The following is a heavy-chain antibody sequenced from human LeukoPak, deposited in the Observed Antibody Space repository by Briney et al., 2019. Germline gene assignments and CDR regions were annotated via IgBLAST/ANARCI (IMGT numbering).Heavy chain of an antibody. Sequence: GGSLRLSCAASGFTFSSYGMHWVRQAPGEGLEWVAVISYDGSNKYYADSVKGRFTISRDNSKNTLYLQMNSLRAEDTAVYYCANLVFCSGGSCYPTFDAFDIWGQGTMVTVSS. V-gene: IGHV3-30*18. J-gene: IGHJ3*02. D-gene: IGHD2-15*01. CDR2: ISYDGSNK. CDR3: ANLVFCSGGSCYPTFDAFDI. CDR1: GFTFSSYG.